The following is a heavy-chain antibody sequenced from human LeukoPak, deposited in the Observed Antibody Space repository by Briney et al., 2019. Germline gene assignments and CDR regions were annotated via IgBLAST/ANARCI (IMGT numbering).Heavy chain of an antibody. D-gene: IGHD2-15*01. CDR1: GFTFSDYN. V-gene: IGHV4-34*01. CDR3: ARGGYCSGGSCYSYYFDY. Sequence: GSLRLSCVVSGFTFSDYNMNWVRQPPGKGLEWIGEINHSGSTNYNPSLKSRVTISVDTSKNQFSLKLSSVTAADTAVYYCARGGYCSGGSCYSYYFDYWGQGTLVTVSS. CDR2: INHSGST. J-gene: IGHJ4*02.